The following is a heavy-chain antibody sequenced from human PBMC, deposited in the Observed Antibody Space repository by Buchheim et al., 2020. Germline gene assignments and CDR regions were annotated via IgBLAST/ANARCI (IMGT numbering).Heavy chain of an antibody. V-gene: IGHV3-30*18. CDR3: AKDRNFLGYCSSTSCYYYGMDV. Sequence: QVQLVESGGGVVQPGRSLRLSCAASGFTFSSYGMNWVRQAPGKGLEWVAVMSYDGSSKYYAESVKGRFTISRDTSKNTLYLQMNSLRAEDTAMYYCAKDRNFLGYCSSTSCYYYGMDVWGQGTT. CDR2: MSYDGSSK. CDR1: GFTFSSYG. D-gene: IGHD2-2*01. J-gene: IGHJ6*02.